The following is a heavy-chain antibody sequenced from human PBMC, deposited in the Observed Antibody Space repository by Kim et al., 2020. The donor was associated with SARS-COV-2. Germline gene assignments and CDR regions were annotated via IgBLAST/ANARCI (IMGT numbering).Heavy chain of an antibody. Sequence: SVKRRITISRGNTKHSLYLQMNSLRTEDTALYYCAKDLGKGEGSGSYYDYWGQGTLVTVSS. J-gene: IGHJ4*02. V-gene: IGHV3-43*01. CDR3: AKDLGKGEGSGSYYDY. D-gene: IGHD3-10*01.